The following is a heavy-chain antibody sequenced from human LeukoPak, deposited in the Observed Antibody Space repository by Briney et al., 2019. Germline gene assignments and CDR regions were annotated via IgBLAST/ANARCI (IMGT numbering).Heavy chain of an antibody. J-gene: IGHJ3*01. CDR3: AREQKPNAFDV. Sequence: GRSLRLSCAASGFTFSTYAMHWVRQAPGKGLEWVAVIWYDGSDKYYADSVKGRFTIPRDNSKNTLYLQMNSLRAEDTAMYYCAREQKPNAFDVWGQGTMVTVS. V-gene: IGHV3-33*01. CDR2: IWYDGSDK. CDR1: GFTFSTYA.